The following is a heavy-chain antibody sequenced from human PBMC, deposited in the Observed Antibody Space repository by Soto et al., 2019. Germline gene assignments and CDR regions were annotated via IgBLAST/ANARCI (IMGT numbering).Heavy chain of an antibody. CDR3: ARDEGAQFGWYVDL. CDR1: GDSISSGGYY. D-gene: IGHD3-10*01. J-gene: IGHJ2*01. CDR2: TSYSGST. V-gene: IGHV4-31*03. Sequence: QVQLQESGPGLVKPSQTLSLTCSVSGDSISSGGYYWNWIRQLPGKGLEWIGYTSYSGSTYYNPSLNSRATISLDTSKNQFSLKLASVTAADTAVYYCARDEGAQFGWYVDLWGRGTLVTVSS.